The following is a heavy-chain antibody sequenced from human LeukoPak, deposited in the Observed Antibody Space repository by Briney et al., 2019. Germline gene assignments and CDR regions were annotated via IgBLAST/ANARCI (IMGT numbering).Heavy chain of an antibody. CDR2: IYYSGST. Sequence: SETLSLTCTVSGGPINNYYWSWIRQPPGKGLEWIGYIYYSGSTNYNPSLKSRVTISLDRSRNQSSLKLTSVTAADSAVYFCARDTPPQWGQGTLVTVSS. J-gene: IGHJ4*02. V-gene: IGHV4-59*01. CDR3: ARDTPPQ. CDR1: GGPINNYY.